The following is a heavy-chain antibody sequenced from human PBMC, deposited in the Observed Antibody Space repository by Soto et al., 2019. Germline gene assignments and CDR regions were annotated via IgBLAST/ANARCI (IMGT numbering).Heavy chain of an antibody. D-gene: IGHD3-3*01. V-gene: IGHV4-31*03. Sequence: SETLSLTCTVPGGSISTGGYYWSWIRQYPGKGLEWLGYIDGSGYTFYNPSLQSRLTPSMDTSKNQFSLKLSSATAADTAVYFCARKQAGFFYGIDYWGQGTLVTVSS. J-gene: IGHJ4*02. CDR1: GGSISTGGYY. CDR2: IDGSGYT. CDR3: ARKQAGFFYGIDY.